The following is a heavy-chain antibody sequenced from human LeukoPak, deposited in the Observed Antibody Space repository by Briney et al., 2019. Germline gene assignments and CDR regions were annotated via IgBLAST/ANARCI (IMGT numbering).Heavy chain of an antibody. CDR3: ARGPRIYGSGSYYKDYFDY. Sequence: GGSLRLSCAASGFTFSSYSMNWVRQAPGKGLEWVSSISSSSSYIYYADSVKGRFTISRDNAKNSLYLQMNSLGAEDTAVYYCARGPRIYGSGSYYKDYFDYWGQGTLVTVSS. D-gene: IGHD3-10*01. CDR1: GFTFSSYS. J-gene: IGHJ4*02. V-gene: IGHV3-21*01. CDR2: ISSSSSYI.